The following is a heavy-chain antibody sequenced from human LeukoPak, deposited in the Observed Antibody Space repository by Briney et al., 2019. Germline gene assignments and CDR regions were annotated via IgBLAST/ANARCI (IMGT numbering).Heavy chain of an antibody. J-gene: IGHJ4*02. CDR1: GGSISSGSYY. V-gene: IGHV4-61*02. CDR2: IYTSGST. Sequence: SETLSLTCTVSGGSISSGSYYWSWIRQPAGKGLEWIGRIYTSGSTNYNPSLKSRVTISVDTSKNQFSLKLSSVTAADTAVYYCARDRRYSSSWTSYFDYWGQGTLVTVSS. CDR3: ARDRRYSSSWTSYFDY. D-gene: IGHD6-13*01.